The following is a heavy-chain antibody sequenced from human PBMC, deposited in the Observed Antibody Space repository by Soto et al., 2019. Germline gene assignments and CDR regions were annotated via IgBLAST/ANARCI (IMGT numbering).Heavy chain of an antibody. D-gene: IGHD6-6*01. J-gene: IGHJ4*02. V-gene: IGHV4-31*03. CDR3: AREGAMEYSSSSGYFDY. Sequence: QVQLQESGPGLVKPSQTLSLTCTVSGGSISSGGYYWSWIRQHPGKGLEWIGYIYYSGSTYYNPSLKSRVTISVDTSKTQFSLKLSSVTAADTAVYYCAREGAMEYSSSSGYFDYWGQGTLVTVSS. CDR2: IYYSGST. CDR1: GGSISSGGYY.